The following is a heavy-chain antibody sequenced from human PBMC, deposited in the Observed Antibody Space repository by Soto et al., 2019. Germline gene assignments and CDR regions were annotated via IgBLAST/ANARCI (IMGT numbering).Heavy chain of an antibody. V-gene: IGHV4-59*01. J-gene: IGHJ4*02. D-gene: IGHD3-16*01. CDR2: IYHTGRS. Sequence: SETLSLTCSVSGDSLSGFPWIWIRQPPGKGLEWVGYIYHTGRSNYNPSLKSRLTISLDMSRNQFSLQLTSVTAADTALYYCARVSNDYGGNGAFDYWGLGTLVTVSS. CDR1: GDSLSGFP. CDR3: ARVSNDYGGNGAFDY.